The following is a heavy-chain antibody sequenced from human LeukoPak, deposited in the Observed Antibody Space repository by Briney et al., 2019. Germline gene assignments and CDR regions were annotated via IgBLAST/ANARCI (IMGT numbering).Heavy chain of an antibody. CDR3: LLIILGGSSQH. Sequence: PGGSLRLSCAASEFTFNNYWMHWVRQAPGKGLVWVSRIKNDGKITTYADSVKGRFTTSRDNAKNTFYPQMNSLRVEDTAVYYCLLIILGGSSQHWGQGTLVTVSS. CDR2: IKNDGKIT. V-gene: IGHV3-74*01. D-gene: IGHD3-3*01. J-gene: IGHJ1*01. CDR1: EFTFNNYW.